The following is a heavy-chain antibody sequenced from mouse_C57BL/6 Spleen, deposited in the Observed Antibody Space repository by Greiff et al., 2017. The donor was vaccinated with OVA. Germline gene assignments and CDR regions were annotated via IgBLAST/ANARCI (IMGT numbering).Heavy chain of an antibody. CDR2: IHPNSGST. Sequence: VQLQQPGAELVKPGASVKLSCKASGYTFTSYWMHWVKQRPGQGLEWIGMIHPNSGSTNYNEKFKSKATLTVDKSSSTAYMQLSSLTSEDSAVYDCARRKLDSSGFDYWGQGTTLTVSS. J-gene: IGHJ2*01. D-gene: IGHD3-2*02. CDR3: ARRKLDSSGFDY. V-gene: IGHV1-64*01. CDR1: GYTFTSYW.